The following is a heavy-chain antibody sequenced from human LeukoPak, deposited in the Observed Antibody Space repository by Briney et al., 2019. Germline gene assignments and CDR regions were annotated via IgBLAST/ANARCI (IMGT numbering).Heavy chain of an antibody. J-gene: IGHJ4*02. CDR2: ISGSGGST. V-gene: IGHV3-23*01. Sequence: GGSLRLSCAASGFTFSSYAMSWVRQAPGKGLEWVSAISGSGGSTYYADSVKGRFTISRDNSKNTLYLQMNSLRAEDTAVYYCAKGRHDYGAHNLDYWGQGTLVTVS. D-gene: IGHD4-17*01. CDR3: AKGRHDYGAHNLDY. CDR1: GFTFSSYA.